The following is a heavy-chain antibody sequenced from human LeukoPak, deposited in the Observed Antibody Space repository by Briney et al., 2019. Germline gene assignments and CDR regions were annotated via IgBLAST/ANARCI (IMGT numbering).Heavy chain of an antibody. CDR3: ARVRLQPRTLLDDAFDI. D-gene: IGHD1-14*01. CDR1: GFTFSSYD. J-gene: IGHJ3*02. V-gene: IGHV3-23*01. Sequence: GGSLRLSCAASGFTFSSYDMSWVRQAPGKGLEWVSAISGSRGTTYYADSVKGRFTISRDNSKNMVYLQMNSLRAEDTAVYYCARVRLQPRTLLDDAFDIWGQGTMVTVSS. CDR2: ISGSRGTT.